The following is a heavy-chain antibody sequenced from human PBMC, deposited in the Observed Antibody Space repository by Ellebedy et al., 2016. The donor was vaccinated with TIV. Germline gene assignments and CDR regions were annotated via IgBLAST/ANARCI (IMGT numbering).Heavy chain of an antibody. Sequence: PGGSLRLSCAASGFTFSSYDMHWVRQAPGKGLEWVALISYDANNKYYADSVKGRFTISRDNSKKTRYLQMNTLRPEDTAVYYCAIVPVGFCNHPFCFYLDDWGQGTLVSVSS. CDR2: ISYDANNK. J-gene: IGHJ4*02. CDR1: GFTFSSYD. V-gene: IGHV3-30*03. D-gene: IGHD2-2*03. CDR3: AIVPVGFCNHPFCFYLDD.